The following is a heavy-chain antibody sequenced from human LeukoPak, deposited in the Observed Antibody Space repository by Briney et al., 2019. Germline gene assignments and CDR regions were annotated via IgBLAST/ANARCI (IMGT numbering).Heavy chain of an antibody. CDR2: IKQDGSEK. J-gene: IGHJ4*02. D-gene: IGHD3-10*01. V-gene: IGHV3-7*04. CDR1: GFTFSNYW. CDR3: ARDPRYYNDIEY. Sequence: PGGSLRLSWAGAGFTFSNYWMGWVRQAPGKGLEWVANIKQDGSEKYYVDSVKGRFTISRDNAKNSLYVQMNSLRAEDTAVYYCARDPRYYNDIEYWGQGTLVTVSS.